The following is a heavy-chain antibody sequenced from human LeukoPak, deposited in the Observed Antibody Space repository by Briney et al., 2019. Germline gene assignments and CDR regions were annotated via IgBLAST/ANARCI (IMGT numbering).Heavy chain of an antibody. CDR2: INHSGST. D-gene: IGHD1-20*01. Sequence: SETLSLTCAVYGGSFSGYYWSWIRQPPGKGLEWIGEINHSGSTNYNPSLKSRVTISVDTSKNQFSLKLSSVTAADTAVYYCARGRSITGTKRSCAFDIWGQGTMVTVSS. CDR3: ARGRSITGTKRSCAFDI. V-gene: IGHV4-34*01. CDR1: GGSFSGYY. J-gene: IGHJ3*02.